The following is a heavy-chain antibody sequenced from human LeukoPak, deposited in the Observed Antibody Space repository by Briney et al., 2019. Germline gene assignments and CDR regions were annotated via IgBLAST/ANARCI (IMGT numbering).Heavy chain of an antibody. CDR1: GASFSDYY. CDR3: ARAKRWLQFPFDY. Sequence: SETLSLTCVVYGASFSDYYWSWIRQPPGRGLEWIGEINHSGSTNYNPSLKSRVTISVDTSKNQFSLKLSSVTAADTAVYYCARAKRWLQFPFDYWGQGTLVTVSS. V-gene: IGHV4-34*01. J-gene: IGHJ4*02. CDR2: INHSGST. D-gene: IGHD5-24*01.